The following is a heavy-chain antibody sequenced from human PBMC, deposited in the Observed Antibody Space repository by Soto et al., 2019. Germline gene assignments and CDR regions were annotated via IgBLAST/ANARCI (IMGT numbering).Heavy chain of an antibody. CDR1: GFSFSGYE. V-gene: IGHV3-48*03. J-gene: IGHJ4*02. D-gene: IGHD2-21*02. CDR2: ISSSATTI. CDR3: AKDRAVVTTAIEYHFDY. Sequence: WGSLRLSCAASGFSFSGYEMSWVRQVPGKGLEWISYISSSATTIYYADSVKGRFTISRDNAKNSLYLQMNRLRAEDTAVYYCAKDRAVVTTAIEYHFDYWGQGTLVTVSS.